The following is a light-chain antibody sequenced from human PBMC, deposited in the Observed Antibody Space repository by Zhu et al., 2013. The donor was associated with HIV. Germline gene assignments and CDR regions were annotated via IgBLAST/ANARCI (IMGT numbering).Light chain of an antibody. V-gene: IGKV3-15*01. J-gene: IGKJ5*01. CDR1: QSVSSK. CDR3: QQYNKWPPVT. Sequence: EIVMTQYPATLSVSPGERVTLSCRAGQSVSSKLAWYQQKPGQAPRLVIYGASIRATGIPARFSGSGSGTDFTLTISSLQSEDFAVYYCQQYNKWPPVTFGQGTRLEIK. CDR2: GAS.